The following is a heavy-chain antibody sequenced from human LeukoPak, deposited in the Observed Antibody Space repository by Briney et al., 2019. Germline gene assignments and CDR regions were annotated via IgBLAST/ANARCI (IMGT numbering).Heavy chain of an antibody. V-gene: IGHV4-31*03. D-gene: IGHD3-16*01. Sequence: PSETLSLTCSVSGGSITSGGNFWSWIRQSPGKGLEWIGYIYSSGTTDYNPSLKSRVTISVDTSKNQFSLKLSSVTAADTAVYYCARDRGRVTFDYWGQGTLVTVSS. J-gene: IGHJ4*02. CDR2: IYSSGTT. CDR3: ARDRGRVTFDY. CDR1: GGSITSGGNF.